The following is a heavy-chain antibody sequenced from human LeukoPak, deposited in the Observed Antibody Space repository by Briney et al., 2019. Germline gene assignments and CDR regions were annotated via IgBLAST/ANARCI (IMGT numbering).Heavy chain of an antibody. CDR1: GGSISSYY. D-gene: IGHD3-22*01. J-gene: IGHJ4*02. Sequence: PSETLSLTCTVSGGSISSYYWSWIRQPPGKGLEWIGYIYHSGSTYYNPSLKSRVTISVDRSKNQFSLKLSSVTAADTAVYYCAREPIYYDSSGYSMPGYFDYWGQGTLVTVSS. CDR3: AREPIYYDSSGYSMPGYFDY. V-gene: IGHV4-59*12. CDR2: IYHSGST.